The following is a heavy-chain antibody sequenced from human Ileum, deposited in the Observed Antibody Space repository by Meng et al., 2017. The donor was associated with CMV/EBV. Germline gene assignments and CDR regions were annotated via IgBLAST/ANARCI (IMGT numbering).Heavy chain of an antibody. CDR2: INHSGNT. D-gene: IGHD6-13*01. Sequence: SETLSLTCTVSGGSINSCGYYWSWIRQPPGKGLECIGEINHSGNTNYNPSLKSRVTMSVDTSNNQFSLRLSSVTAADTAVYYCARARSSDYYYGMDVWGQGTTVTVSS. V-gene: IGHV4-34*01. CDR1: GGSINSCGYY. J-gene: IGHJ6*02. CDR3: ARARSSDYYYGMDV.